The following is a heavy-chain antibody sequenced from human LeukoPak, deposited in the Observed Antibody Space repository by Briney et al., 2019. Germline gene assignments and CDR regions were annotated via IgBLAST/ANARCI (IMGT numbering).Heavy chain of an antibody. V-gene: IGHV3-23*01. Sequence: GGSLRLSCAASGFTFSSYAMSWVRQAPGKGLEWVSAISGSGGSTYYADSVKGRFTISRDNSKNTLYLQMNSLSAEDTAVYYCAKMGALRITMIVVVNPFDYWGQGTLVTVS. CDR3: AKMGALRITMIVVVNPFDY. D-gene: IGHD3-22*01. CDR2: ISGSGGST. CDR1: GFTFSSYA. J-gene: IGHJ4*02.